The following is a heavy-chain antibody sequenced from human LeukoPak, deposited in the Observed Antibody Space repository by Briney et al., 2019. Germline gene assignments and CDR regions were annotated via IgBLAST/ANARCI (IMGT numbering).Heavy chain of an antibody. J-gene: IGHJ4*02. CDR1: GFTFSSYW. V-gene: IGHV3-7*01. CDR3: AREVAAAVHFDY. D-gene: IGHD6-13*01. Sequence: GGSLRLSCAASGFTFSSYWMSWVRQAPGKGLEWVANIKQNGSEKYYVDSVKGRFTISRGNAKNSLYLQMNSLRAEDTAVYYCAREVAAAVHFDYWGQGTLVTVSS. CDR2: IKQNGSEK.